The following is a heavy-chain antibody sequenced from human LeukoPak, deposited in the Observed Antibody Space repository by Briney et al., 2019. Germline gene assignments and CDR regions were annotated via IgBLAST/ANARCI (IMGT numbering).Heavy chain of an antibody. V-gene: IGHV4-38-2*02. J-gene: IGHJ3*02. CDR3: ATGIAAAGI. CDR1: GYSIRSAYY. D-gene: IGHD6-13*01. CDR2: VYHSGST. Sequence: SETLSLTCTVSGYSIRSAYYWGWIRQPPGKGLEWIGSVYHSGSTYYNPSLRSRVTISVDTSKNQFSLKLSSVTAADTAVYYCATGIAAAGIWGQGTMVTVSS.